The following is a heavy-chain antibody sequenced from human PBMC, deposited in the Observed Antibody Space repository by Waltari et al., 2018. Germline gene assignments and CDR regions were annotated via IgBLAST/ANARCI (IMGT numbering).Heavy chain of an antibody. CDR1: GFPFSSYA. Sequence: QVQLVESGGGVVQPVRSPRLSCASSGFPFSSYAQHWVRRASRKGLEWVAVISYDGSNKYYADSVKGGFTISRDNSKNTLYLQMNSLRAEDTAVYYCAREISHYDFWSGYFQYWGQGTLVTVSS. CDR2: ISYDGSNK. D-gene: IGHD3-3*01. V-gene: IGHV3-30-3*01. J-gene: IGHJ1*01. CDR3: AREISHYDFWSGYFQY.